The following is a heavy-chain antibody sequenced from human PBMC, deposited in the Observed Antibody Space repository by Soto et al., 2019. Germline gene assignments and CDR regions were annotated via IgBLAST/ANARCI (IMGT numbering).Heavy chain of an antibody. J-gene: IGHJ4*01. V-gene: IGHV1-24*01. D-gene: IGHD3-22*01. CDR3: TTDSHFTMKLVRFDY. CDR2: FDPEDGET. Sequence: ASVKVSCKGSGYTLTELSMHWVRQAPGKGLEWMGGFDPEDGETIYAQKFQGRVTMTEDTSTDTAYMELSSLRSEDTAVYYCTTDSHFTMKLVRFDYWGLGTLVTVSS. CDR1: GYTLTELS.